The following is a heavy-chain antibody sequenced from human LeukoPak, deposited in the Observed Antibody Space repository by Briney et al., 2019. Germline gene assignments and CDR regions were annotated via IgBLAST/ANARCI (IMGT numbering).Heavy chain of an antibody. CDR2: MSSSGTKI. J-gene: IGHJ4*02. D-gene: IGHD1-26*01. CDR1: GFTLSDYN. V-gene: IGHV3-11*04. Sequence: SGGSLRLSCAASGFTLSDYNMSWIRQAPGRGLEWVSSMSSSGTKIYYTGSVKGRFTISRDIAKKSVYLQMNSLRGEDTAVYYCARGGWESYFDYWGLGTLVTVSS. CDR3: ARGGWESYFDY.